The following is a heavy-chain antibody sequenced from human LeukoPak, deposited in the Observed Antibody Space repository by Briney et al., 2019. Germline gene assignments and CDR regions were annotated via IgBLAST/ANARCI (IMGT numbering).Heavy chain of an antibody. CDR3: ACDCGGNPLDY. V-gene: IGHV1-2*06. CDR1: GYTFTGYY. CDR2: INPNSGGT. J-gene: IGHJ4*02. Sequence: GASVKVSCEASGYTFTGYYMHWVRQAPGQGLEWMGRINPNSGGTNYAQKFQGRVTMTRDTSISTAYMELSRLRSDDTAVYYCACDCGGNPLDYWGQGTLVTVSS. D-gene: IGHD4-23*01.